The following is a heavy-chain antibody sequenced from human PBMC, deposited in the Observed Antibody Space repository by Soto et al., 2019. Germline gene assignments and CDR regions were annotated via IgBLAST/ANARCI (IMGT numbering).Heavy chain of an antibody. CDR3: AKSVHCSSTSCYTAIRPYYYMDV. Sequence: QVQLVESGGGVVQPGRSLRLSCAASGFTFSSYGMHWVRQAPGKGLEWVAVISYDGSNKYYADSVKGRFTISRDNSKNTLYLQMSSLRAEDTAVYYCAKSVHCSSTSCYTAIRPYYYMDVWGKGTTVTVSS. V-gene: IGHV3-30*18. D-gene: IGHD2-2*02. CDR1: GFTFSSYG. J-gene: IGHJ6*03. CDR2: ISYDGSNK.